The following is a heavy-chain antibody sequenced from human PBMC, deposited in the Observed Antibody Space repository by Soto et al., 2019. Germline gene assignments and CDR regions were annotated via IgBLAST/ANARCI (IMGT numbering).Heavy chain of an antibody. CDR3: ASWNEAYYFYGMDV. J-gene: IGHJ6*02. D-gene: IGHD1-1*01. Sequence: ASVKVSCKASGYTFTSYGISWVRQAPGQGLEWMGWISAYNGNTNYAQKLQGRVTMTTDTSTSTVHMELRSLRSDDTAVYYCASWNEAYYFYGMDVWGQGTTVTVSS. CDR1: GYTFTSYG. CDR2: ISAYNGNT. V-gene: IGHV1-18*01.